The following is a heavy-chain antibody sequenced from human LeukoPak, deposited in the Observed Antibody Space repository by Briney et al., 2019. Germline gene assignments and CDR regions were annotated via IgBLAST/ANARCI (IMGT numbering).Heavy chain of an antibody. J-gene: IGHJ5*02. CDR1: GFSFSDDA. V-gene: IGHV3-30*03. Sequence: PGGSLRLSCAASGFSFSDDAMHWVRQAPGKGPEWVAVIFHDGRNKYYADSVKGRFTISRDNSKNTLYLQMNSLRAEDTAVYYCARDYYDRSGYYRFDPWGQGTLVTVSS. CDR3: ARDYYDRSGYYRFDP. CDR2: IFHDGRNK. D-gene: IGHD3-22*01.